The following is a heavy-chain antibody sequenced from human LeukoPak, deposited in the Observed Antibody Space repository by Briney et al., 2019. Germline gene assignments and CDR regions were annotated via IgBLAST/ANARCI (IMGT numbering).Heavy chain of an antibody. J-gene: IGHJ4*02. V-gene: IGHV3-21*01. CDR3: ARGLRYFDWLPETFDY. D-gene: IGHD3-9*01. CDR1: GFTFSSYG. CDR2: ISSSSSYI. Sequence: GGSLRLSCAASGFTFSSYGMSWVRQAPGKGLEWVSSISSSSSYIYYADSVKGRFTISRDNAKNSLYLQMNSLRAEDTAVYYCARGLRYFDWLPETFDYWGQGTLVTVSS.